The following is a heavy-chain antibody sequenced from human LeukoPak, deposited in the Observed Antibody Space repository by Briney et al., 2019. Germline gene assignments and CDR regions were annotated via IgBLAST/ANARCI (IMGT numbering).Heavy chain of an antibody. CDR2: ISWNSGSI. J-gene: IGHJ4*02. CDR1: GFTFDDYA. D-gene: IGHD3-3*01. Sequence: PGGSLRLSCAASGFTFDDYAMHWVRQAPGKGLEWVSGISWNSGSIGYADSVKGRFTISRDNAKNSLYLQMNSLRAEDMALYYCAANSGSGFFDYWGQGTLVTVSS. CDR3: AANSGSGFFDY. V-gene: IGHV3-9*03.